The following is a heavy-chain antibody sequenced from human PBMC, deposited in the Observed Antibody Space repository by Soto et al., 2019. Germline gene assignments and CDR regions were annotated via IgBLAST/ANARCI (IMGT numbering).Heavy chain of an antibody. CDR1: GYTFTTYD. CDR2: INAYTGKT. D-gene: IGHD2-15*01. CDR3: ARGVTLDY. J-gene: IGHJ4*02. V-gene: IGHV1-18*01. Sequence: ASVKVSCKASGYTFTTYDINWVRQAPGQGLEWMGWINAYTGKTGYAQKFQGRVTMTTDTSTSTAYMELRSLRSDDTAVYYCARGVTLDYWGQGTLVTVSS.